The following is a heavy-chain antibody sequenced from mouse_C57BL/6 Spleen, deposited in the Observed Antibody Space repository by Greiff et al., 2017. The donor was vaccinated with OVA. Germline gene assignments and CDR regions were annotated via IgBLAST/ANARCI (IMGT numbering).Heavy chain of an antibody. Sequence: QVQLQQSGPELVKPGASVKLSCKASGYTFTSYDLNWVKQRPGKGLEWIGWIYPRDGSTKYNEKLKGKATLTVDKSTSTAYMQLHSRTSEVSTVYCCASTELCSFDDWGQGTTLTVSS. D-gene: IGHD4-1*01. V-gene: IGHV1-85*01. CDR3: ASTELCSFDD. CDR2: IYPRDGST. J-gene: IGHJ2*01. CDR1: GYTFTSYD.